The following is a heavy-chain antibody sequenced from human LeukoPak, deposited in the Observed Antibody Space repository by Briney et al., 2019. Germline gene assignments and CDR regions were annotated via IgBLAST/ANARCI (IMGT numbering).Heavy chain of an antibody. Sequence: GGSLRLSCAASGFTFSDYYMSWIRQAPGKGLEWVSYISSSGNTIYYADSVKGRFTISRDNAKNSLYLQMNSLRAEDTALYYCAKAGPAPGVGYYYGMDVWGQGTTVTVSS. J-gene: IGHJ6*02. CDR3: AKAGPAPGVGYYYGMDV. CDR2: ISSSGNTI. D-gene: IGHD1-26*01. V-gene: IGHV3-11*01. CDR1: GFTFSDYY.